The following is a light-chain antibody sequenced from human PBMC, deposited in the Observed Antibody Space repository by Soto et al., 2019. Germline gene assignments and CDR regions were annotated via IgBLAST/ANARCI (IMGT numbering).Light chain of an antibody. CDR1: NNDMGVYDF. V-gene: IGLV2-8*01. CDR3: KSSAGSNTYV. J-gene: IGLJ1*01. CDR2: EVV. Sequence: QPVLTQPPPASGSPGQSVTISCTGTNNDMGVYDFVSWYQHHPGKTPRLIIYEVVQRPSGVPDRFSGSKSGNTASLTASGLPAADEAGYYCKSSAGSNTYVFGSGTKVAV.